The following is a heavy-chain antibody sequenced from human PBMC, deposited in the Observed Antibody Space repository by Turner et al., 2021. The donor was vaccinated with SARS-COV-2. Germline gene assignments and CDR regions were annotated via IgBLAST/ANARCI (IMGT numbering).Heavy chain of an antibody. CDR2: ISWNSGNI. Sequence: EVQLVESGGGLVQPGRSLRLSCAASGFTFDDYAMHWVRQAPVKGLEWVSGISWNSGNIGYADSVKGRFTISRDNAKNSLYLQMNSLRTEDTAVYYCARPLGGNYYRGLEYWGQGTLVTVSS. V-gene: IGHV3-9*01. J-gene: IGHJ4*02. CDR3: ARPLGGNYYRGLEY. D-gene: IGHD1-26*01. CDR1: GFTFDDYA.